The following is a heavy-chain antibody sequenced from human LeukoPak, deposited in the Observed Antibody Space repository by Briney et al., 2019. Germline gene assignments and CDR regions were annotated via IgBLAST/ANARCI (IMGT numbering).Heavy chain of an antibody. V-gene: IGHV3-23*01. J-gene: IGHJ6*03. Sequence: GGSLRLSCAASGFTFSSYAMSWVRQAPGGGLEGVSAISGSGDTTYHADSVKGRFTISRDNSENRLSLQMDSLRAEDTAVYFCAKDTTAWWYHRAYMDVWGKGTTVTVSS. CDR3: AKDTTAWWYHRAYMDV. CDR2: ISGSGDTT. D-gene: IGHD2-15*01. CDR1: GFTFSSYA.